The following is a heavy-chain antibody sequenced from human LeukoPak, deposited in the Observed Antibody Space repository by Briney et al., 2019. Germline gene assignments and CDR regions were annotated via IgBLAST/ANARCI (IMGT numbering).Heavy chain of an antibody. Sequence: KPSETLSLTCTVSGDSITSYYWSWIRQTPEKGLEWIGYVSNSGRSDYGPSLKSRVTMSVDTSKNQFSLRMTSVTAADTAVYYCARDENGYVWGSFRAWGQGTLVTVSS. V-gene: IGHV4-4*08. CDR3: ARDENGYVWGSFRA. J-gene: IGHJ5*02. CDR2: VSNSGRS. D-gene: IGHD3-16*02. CDR1: GDSITSYY.